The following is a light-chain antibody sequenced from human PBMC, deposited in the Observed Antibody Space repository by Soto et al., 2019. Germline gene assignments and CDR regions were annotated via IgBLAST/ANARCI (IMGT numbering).Light chain of an antibody. CDR1: SGSIASRY. CDR3: QLYDTSNHVV. J-gene: IGLJ2*01. V-gene: IGLV6-57*04. Sequence: NFMLTQPHSVSGSPGKTVTISCTRSSGSIASRYVQWYQQRPGSAPTTVIYQDIRRPSGVPDRFSGSIDTSSNSASLDISGLKTEDEADYYCQLYDTSNHVVFGGGTKLTVL. CDR2: QDI.